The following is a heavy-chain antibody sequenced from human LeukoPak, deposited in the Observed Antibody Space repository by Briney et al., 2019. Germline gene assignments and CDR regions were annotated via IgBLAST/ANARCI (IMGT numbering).Heavy chain of an antibody. CDR3: AHGRWVQLACYFAN. CDR1: GFSRGSPVIG. CDR2: IYWVGDN. V-gene: IGHV2-5*02. Sequence: SAPTLVRPTQTLTLTCNFTGFSRGSPVIGVGWRRQPSSRTLERLALIYWVGDNRHSPSTKTRLTITKNTSNNEVVPRTTDMVPVDKATYYCAHGRWVQLACYFANWGQGALVTVSS. D-gene: IGHD5-24*01. J-gene: IGHJ4*02.